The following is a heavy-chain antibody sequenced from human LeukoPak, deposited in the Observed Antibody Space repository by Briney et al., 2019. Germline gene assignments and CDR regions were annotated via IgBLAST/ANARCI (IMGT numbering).Heavy chain of an antibody. D-gene: IGHD2-15*01. CDR2: ISGSADTT. J-gene: IGHJ4*02. Sequence: PGGSLRLSCAASGFTFSTFAMNWVRQAPGKGLEWVSAISGSADTTYYADSVKGRFSISRDNSRNTVYLQMNSLRTEDTAVYYCASAHYLLVFDYWGQGTLVTVSS. CDR1: GFTFSTFA. CDR3: ASAHYLLVFDY. V-gene: IGHV3-23*01.